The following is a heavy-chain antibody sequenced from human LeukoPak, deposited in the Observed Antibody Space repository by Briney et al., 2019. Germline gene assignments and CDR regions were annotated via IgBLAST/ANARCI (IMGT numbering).Heavy chain of an antibody. Sequence: GASVKVSCKASGYTFTGYYMHWVRQAPGQGLEWMGWINPNSGGTNYAQKFPVRVTMTRDTSISTAYMELSRLRSDDTAVYYCARDSYYDSSGYYSSEYFQHWGQGTLVTVSS. CDR1: GYTFTGYY. D-gene: IGHD3-22*01. V-gene: IGHV1-2*02. CDR2: INPNSGGT. CDR3: ARDSYYDSSGYYSSEYFQH. J-gene: IGHJ1*01.